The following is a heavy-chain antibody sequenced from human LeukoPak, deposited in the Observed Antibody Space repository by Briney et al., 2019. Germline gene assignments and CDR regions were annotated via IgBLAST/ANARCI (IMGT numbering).Heavy chain of an antibody. CDR3: AREGSGYSYGYGS. Sequence: GASVKVSCKASGYTFTSYAISWVRQAPGQGLEWMGRIIPIFGTANYAQKFQGRVTITTDESTSTAYMELSSLRSEDTAVYYCAREGSGYSYGYGSWGQGTLVTVSS. V-gene: IGHV1-69*05. J-gene: IGHJ4*02. D-gene: IGHD5-18*01. CDR1: GYTFTSYA. CDR2: IIPIFGTA.